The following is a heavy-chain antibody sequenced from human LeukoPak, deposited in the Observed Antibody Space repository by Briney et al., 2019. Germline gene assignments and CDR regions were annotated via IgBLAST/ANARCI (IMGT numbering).Heavy chain of an antibody. V-gene: IGHV4-39*01. D-gene: IGHD1-26*01. J-gene: IGHJ4*02. CDR2: IYFSGST. CDR1: GGSISGSTYY. Sequence: SETLSLTCTVSGGSISGSTYYWGWIRQPPGKGLEWIGSIYFSGSTYYNPSLKSRVTISVDTSKNQFSLNLDSVTAADTAVYYCARRNSGSPRRAWDYWGQGTLVTVSS. CDR3: ARRNSGSPRRAWDY.